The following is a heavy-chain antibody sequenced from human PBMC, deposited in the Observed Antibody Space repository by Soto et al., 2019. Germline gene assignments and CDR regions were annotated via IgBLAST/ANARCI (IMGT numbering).Heavy chain of an antibody. CDR1: GFTFSSYA. V-gene: IGHV3-30-3*01. CDR2: ISYDGSNK. D-gene: IGHD4-17*01. J-gene: IGHJ6*02. CDR3: ARVNQPDNDYGDYPNTYYYYGMDV. Sequence: GGSLRLSCAASGFTFSSYAMHWVRQAPGKGLEWVAVISYDGSNKYYADSVKGRFTISRDNSKNTLYLQMNSLRAEDTAVYYCARVNQPDNDYGDYPNTYYYYGMDVWGQGTTVTVSS.